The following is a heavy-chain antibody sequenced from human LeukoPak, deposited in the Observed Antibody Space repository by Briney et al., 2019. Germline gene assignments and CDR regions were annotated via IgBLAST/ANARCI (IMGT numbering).Heavy chain of an antibody. J-gene: IGHJ5*02. CDR1: GGSISSSSYY. V-gene: IGHV4-39*01. D-gene: IGHD3-9*01. CDR3: ARHGRYYDILTGYYYWFDP. CDR2: IYYSGST. Sequence: SETLSLTCTVSGGSISSSSYYWGWIRQPPGKGLEWIGSIYYSGSTSYNPSLKSRVTISVDASKNHFSPKLSSVTAADTAVYYCARHGRYYDILTGYYYWFDPWGQGTLVTVSS.